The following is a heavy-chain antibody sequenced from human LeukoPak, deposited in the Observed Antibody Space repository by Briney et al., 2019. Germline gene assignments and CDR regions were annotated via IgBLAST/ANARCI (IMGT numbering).Heavy chain of an antibody. J-gene: IGHJ4*02. Sequence: SEKVSCKASGGTFSSYAISWVRQAPGQGLEWMGGIIPIFGTANYAQKFQGRVTITADESTSTAYMELSSLRSEDTAVYYCARGVLPTATYYSDYCGQGTLVTVSS. D-gene: IGHD5-18*01. V-gene: IGHV1-69*13. CDR2: IIPIFGTA. CDR3: ARGVLPTATYYSDY. CDR1: GGTFSSYA.